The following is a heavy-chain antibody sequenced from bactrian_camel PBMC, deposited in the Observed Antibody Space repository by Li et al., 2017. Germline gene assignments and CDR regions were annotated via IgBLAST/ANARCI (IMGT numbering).Heavy chain of an antibody. V-gene: IGHV3S54*01. Sequence: HVQLVESGGGSVQAGGSLRLSCAVSGYRDSSNCMGWFRQAPGKEREEVAVIYMGDGATYYANSVKGRFTISQDSAKNIIYLQMNSLTPDDTAMYYCAAGTRIIVGDYCDGITNWGQGTQVTVS. J-gene: IGHJ4*01. CDR3: AAGTRIIVGDYCDGITN. CDR2: IYMGDGAT. D-gene: IGHD4*01. CDR1: GYRDSSNC.